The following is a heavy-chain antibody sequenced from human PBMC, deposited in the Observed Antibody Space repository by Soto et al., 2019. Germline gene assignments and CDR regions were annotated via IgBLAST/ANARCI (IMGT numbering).Heavy chain of an antibody. D-gene: IGHD1-1*01. CDR2: IYYNGNT. V-gene: IGHV4-39*01. Sequence: QLQLQESGPGLVEPSETLSLTCTVSGGSTSSSPYYWAWIRQPPGKGLQWIGNIYYNGNTFYNPSLKSRVAISIDTSKNQFSLRLSSVTASDTAVYYCARHGPLTNNWNQLNCWGQGTLVTVSS. CDR3: ARHGPLTNNWNQLNC. J-gene: IGHJ4*02. CDR1: GGSTSSSPYY.